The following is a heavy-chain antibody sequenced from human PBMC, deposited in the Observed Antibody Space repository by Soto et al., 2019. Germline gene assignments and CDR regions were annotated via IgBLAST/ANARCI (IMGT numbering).Heavy chain of an antibody. Sequence: GGSLRLSFVASGFTFGLYWMNGVREAPGKGLEWVAAIKKDGTEDYYADSVRGRFTITRHNAENSVFLQMNSLRVEDTAVYYCETLHSGRGFDYWGQGIPVTVSS. J-gene: IGHJ4*02. CDR2: IKKDGTED. CDR1: GFTFGLYW. CDR3: ETLHSGRGFDY. D-gene: IGHD3-10*01. V-gene: IGHV3-7*03.